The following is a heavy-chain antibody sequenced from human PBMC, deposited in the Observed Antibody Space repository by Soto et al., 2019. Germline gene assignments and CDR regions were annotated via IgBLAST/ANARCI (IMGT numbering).Heavy chain of an antibody. V-gene: IGHV1-18*01. D-gene: IGHD5-12*01. CDR1: GYTFTSYG. Sequence: ASVKVSCKASGYTFTSYGISWVRQAPGQGLEWMGWISAYNGNTNYAQKLQGRVTMTTDTSTSTAYMELRSLRSDDTAVYYCARHRSSDYVQEYIQYWGLGTLVTVSS. J-gene: IGHJ1*01. CDR2: ISAYNGNT. CDR3: ARHRSSDYVQEYIQY.